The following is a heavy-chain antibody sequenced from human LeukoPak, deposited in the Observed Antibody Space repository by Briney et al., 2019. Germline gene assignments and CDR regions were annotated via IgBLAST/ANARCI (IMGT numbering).Heavy chain of an antibody. Sequence: PSETLSLTCTVSGDSISSYYWSWIRQPPGKGLEGIGYIYYSGTTNYNPSLKSRVTISVDTSKNQFSLKLSSVTAADTAVYYCARLRAAFDIWGQGTMVTVSS. J-gene: IGHJ3*02. CDR2: IYYSGTT. CDR3: ARLRAAFDI. CDR1: GDSISSYY. V-gene: IGHV4-59*08.